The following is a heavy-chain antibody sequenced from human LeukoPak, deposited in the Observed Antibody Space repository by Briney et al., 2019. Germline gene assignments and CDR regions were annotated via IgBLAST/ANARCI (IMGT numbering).Heavy chain of an antibody. Sequence: SVKVSCKASGGTFSSYAISWVRQAPGQGLEWMGGIIPIFGTANYAQKFQGRVTITTDESTSTAYMELSSLSSEDTAVYYCASGDSSGLSLLFDYWGQGTLVTVSS. CDR1: GGTFSSYA. CDR2: IIPIFGTA. J-gene: IGHJ4*02. V-gene: IGHV1-69*05. D-gene: IGHD3-22*01. CDR3: ASGDSSGLSLLFDY.